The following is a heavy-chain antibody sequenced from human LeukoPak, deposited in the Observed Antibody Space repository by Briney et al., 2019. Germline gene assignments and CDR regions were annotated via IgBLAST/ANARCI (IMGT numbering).Heavy chain of an antibody. J-gene: IGHJ4*02. CDR3: ARRGGDSSGNFDY. D-gene: IGHD3-22*01. CDR1: GGSISSYY. V-gene: IGHV4-59*08. Sequence: SETLSLTCTVSGGSISSYYWSWIRQPPGKGLEWIGYIYYSGGTNYNPSLKSRVTIPVDTSKKQFSLRLSSVTAADTAVYYCARRGGDSSGNFDYWGQGTLVTVSS. CDR2: IYYSGGT.